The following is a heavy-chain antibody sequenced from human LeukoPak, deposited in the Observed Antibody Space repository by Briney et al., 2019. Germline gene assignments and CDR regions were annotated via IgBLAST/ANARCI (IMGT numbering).Heavy chain of an antibody. Sequence: GGSLRLSCVASGITFSSYGMSWVRQAPGKGLEWVSSISTSGGSTDYADSVKGRFTISRDNSKNTLYLQMNSLRAEDTAVYYCAISGGYWAWAHWGQGTLVTVSS. J-gene: IGHJ4*02. CDR2: ISTSGGST. D-gene: IGHD1-26*01. V-gene: IGHV3-23*01. CDR1: GITFSSYG. CDR3: AISGGYWAWAH.